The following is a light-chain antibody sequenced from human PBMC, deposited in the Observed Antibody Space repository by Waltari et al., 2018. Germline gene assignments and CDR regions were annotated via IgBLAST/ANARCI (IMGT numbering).Light chain of an antibody. CDR2: EVS. J-gene: IGLJ3*02. Sequence: QSALTQPPSVSGSPGQSVTISCTGTSRAVGSYNRVPWYQQPPGTAPKLMINEVSNRPSGVPDRFSGSKSGNRASLTISGLQAEDEADYYCSSYTSSSTWVFGGGTKLTVL. CDR1: SRAVGSYNR. CDR3: SSYTSSSTWV. V-gene: IGLV2-18*02.